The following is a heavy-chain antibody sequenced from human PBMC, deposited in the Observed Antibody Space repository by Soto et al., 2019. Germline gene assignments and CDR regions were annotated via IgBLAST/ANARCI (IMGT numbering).Heavy chain of an antibody. Sequence: QVQLVQSGAEVKKPGSSVKVSCKASGGTFSSYAISWVRQAPGQGLEWMGGIIPIFGTANYAQKFQGRVTITADESTSSAYMELSSLSSEDTAVYYCARDCTNGVCRGGYYYGMDVWGQGTTVTVSS. D-gene: IGHD2-8*01. CDR2: IIPIFGTA. V-gene: IGHV1-69*01. CDR3: ARDCTNGVCRGGYYYGMDV. J-gene: IGHJ6*02. CDR1: GGTFSSYA.